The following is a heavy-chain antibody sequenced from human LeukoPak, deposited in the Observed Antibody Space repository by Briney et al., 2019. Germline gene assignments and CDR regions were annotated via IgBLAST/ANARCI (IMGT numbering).Heavy chain of an antibody. CDR2: IYYSGST. V-gene: IGHV4-31*03. Sequence: NTSETLSLTCTVSGGSISSGGYYWSWIRQHPGKGLEWIGYIYYSGSTYYNPSLKSRVTISVDTSKNQFSLKLSSVTAADTAVYYCARPPRPGADDWYFDLWGRGTLVTVSS. CDR3: ARPPRPGADDWYFDL. D-gene: IGHD3-10*01. J-gene: IGHJ2*01. CDR1: GGSISSGGYY.